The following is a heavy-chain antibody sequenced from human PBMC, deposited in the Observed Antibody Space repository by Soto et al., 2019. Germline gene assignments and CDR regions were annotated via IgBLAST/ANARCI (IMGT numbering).Heavy chain of an antibody. V-gene: IGHV4-39*07. D-gene: IGHD3-10*01. J-gene: IGHJ5*02. CDR1: GGSISSSSYY. Sequence: SETLSLTCTVSGGSISSSSYYWGWIRQPPGKGLEWIGSIYYSGSTYYNPSLKSRVTISVDTSKNQFSLKLSSVTAADTAVYYCARVLLWFGELHWFDPWGQGTLVTVSS. CDR3: ARVLLWFGELHWFDP. CDR2: IYYSGST.